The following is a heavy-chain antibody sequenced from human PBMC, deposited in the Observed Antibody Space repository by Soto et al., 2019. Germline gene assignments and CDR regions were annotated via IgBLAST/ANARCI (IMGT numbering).Heavy chain of an antibody. CDR3: AKPRFGELSGGYYFDY. J-gene: IGHJ4*02. CDR1: GFTFSSHG. V-gene: IGHV3-30*18. D-gene: IGHD3-10*01. CDR2: ISYDGSNK. Sequence: PGGSLRLSCAASGFTFSSHGMHWVRQAPGKGLEWVAVISYDGSNKYYADSVKGRFTISRDNSKNTLYLQMNSLRAEDTAVYYCAKPRFGELSGGYYFDYWGQGTLVTVSS.